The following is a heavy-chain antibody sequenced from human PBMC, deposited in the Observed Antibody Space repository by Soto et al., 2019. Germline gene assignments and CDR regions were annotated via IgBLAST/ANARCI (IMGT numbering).Heavy chain of an antibody. J-gene: IGHJ4*02. CDR2: IFSNDEK. D-gene: IGHD3-22*01. Sequence: QVTLKESGPVLVKPTETLTLTCTVSGFSLSNARMGVSWIRQPPGKTLEWLAHIFSNDEKSYSTSLKSRLTISKDTSKSQVVLTMTNMDPVDTATYYCARINYYDSSGYYNDYWGQGTLVTVSS. V-gene: IGHV2-26*01. CDR1: GFSLSNARMG. CDR3: ARINYYDSSGYYNDY.